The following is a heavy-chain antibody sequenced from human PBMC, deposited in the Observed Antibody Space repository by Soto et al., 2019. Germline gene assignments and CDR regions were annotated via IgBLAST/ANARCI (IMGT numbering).Heavy chain of an antibody. CDR1: GGSISTHS. J-gene: IGHJ4*02. CDR2: IHYSGST. CDR3: ARIENYYDSIFDF. V-gene: IGHV4-59*11. D-gene: IGHD3-22*01. Sequence: SEPLSLTCSVAGGSISTHSWSWIRQPPGKGLEWIGYIHYSGSTSYNPSLKSRVTMSRDTSENQFSLRLTSVTAADTAVYFCARIENYYDSIFDFWGQGTLVTVSS.